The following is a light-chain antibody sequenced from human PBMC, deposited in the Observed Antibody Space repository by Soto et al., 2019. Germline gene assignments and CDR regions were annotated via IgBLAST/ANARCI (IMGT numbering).Light chain of an antibody. J-gene: IGKJ1*01. CDR2: KAS. CDR1: QNLNNW. V-gene: IGKV1-5*03. Sequence: DIQMTQSPSTLSASVGDRVTITCRASQNLNNWLAWFQQKPGKAPTLLIYKASGLESGVPSRFSGSGSGTEFTLTISSLQPDDFSTYYCQQYNSYPWTLGQGTKVEIK. CDR3: QQYNSYPWT.